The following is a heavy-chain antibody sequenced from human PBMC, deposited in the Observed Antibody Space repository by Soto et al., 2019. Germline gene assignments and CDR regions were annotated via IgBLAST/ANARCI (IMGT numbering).Heavy chain of an antibody. CDR1: GASISTNNW. Sequence: SETLSLTCAVSGASISTNNWWSWVRQPPGRGLEWIGEVYHSGSTNCNPSLKSRVTISIDKSKNQFSLRLTSMTAADTAVYYCAVPGAGDFDYWSQGTLVTVSS. CDR3: AVPGAGDFDY. CDR2: VYHSGST. D-gene: IGHD6-13*01. V-gene: IGHV4-4*02. J-gene: IGHJ4*02.